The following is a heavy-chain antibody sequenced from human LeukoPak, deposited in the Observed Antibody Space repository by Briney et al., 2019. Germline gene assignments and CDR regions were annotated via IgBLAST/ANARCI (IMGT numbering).Heavy chain of an antibody. J-gene: IGHJ4*02. CDR1: GGSISSYY. V-gene: IGHV4-59*01. CDR3: ARGVYIAAAQYAY. CDR2: IYYSGTT. D-gene: IGHD6-13*01. Sequence: SETLPLTCTVSGGSISSYYWSWIRQPPGKGLEWIGYIYYSGTTNYNPSLKSRVTILVDTSKNQFSLKLSSVTAADTAVYYCARGVYIAAAQYAYWGQGTLVTVSS.